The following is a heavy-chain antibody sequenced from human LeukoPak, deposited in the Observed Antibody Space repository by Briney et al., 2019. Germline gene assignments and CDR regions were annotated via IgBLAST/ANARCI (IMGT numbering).Heavy chain of an antibody. Sequence: GSLRLSCAASGLTFSDYYMSLIRQAPGKGLGWLSDISSSGTNIYYTDSVKGRFTISRDNAKNSLYLQMNSLRAEDTAVYYCARGIRQYAKSYFDYWGQGPLVTVSS. V-gene: IGHV3-11*01. CDR2: ISSSGTNI. D-gene: IGHD4-11*01. CDR3: ARGIRQYAKSYFDY. CDR1: GLTFSDYY. J-gene: IGHJ4*02.